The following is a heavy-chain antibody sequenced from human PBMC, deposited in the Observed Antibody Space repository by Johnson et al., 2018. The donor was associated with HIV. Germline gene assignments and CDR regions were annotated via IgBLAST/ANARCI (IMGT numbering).Heavy chain of an antibody. CDR1: GFTFDTYG. Sequence: QVQLVESGGGVVQPGRSLRLSCAASGFTFDTYGMHWVRQAPGKGLEWVSLIYSGGSTYYADSVKGRFTISRDNSKNTLYLQMNSLRAEDTAVYYCASRQYFSSFDIWGQGTMVTVSS. D-gene: IGHD3-3*01. J-gene: IGHJ3*02. CDR3: ASRQYFSSFDI. CDR2: IYSGGST. V-gene: IGHV3-NL1*01.